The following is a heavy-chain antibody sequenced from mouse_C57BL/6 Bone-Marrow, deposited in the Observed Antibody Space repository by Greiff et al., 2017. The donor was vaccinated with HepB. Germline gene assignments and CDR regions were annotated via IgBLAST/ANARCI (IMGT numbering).Heavy chain of an antibody. CDR2: INYDGSST. Sequence: EVKLVESEGGLVQPGSSMKLSCTASGFTFSDYYMAWVRQVPEKGLEWVANINYDGSSTYYLDSLKSRFIISRDNAKNILYLQMSSLKSEDTATYYCARDGRLGRCFDYRGQGTTLTVSS. CDR3: ARDGRLGRCFDY. CDR1: GFTFSDYY. D-gene: IGHD4-1*01. V-gene: IGHV5-16*01. J-gene: IGHJ2*01.